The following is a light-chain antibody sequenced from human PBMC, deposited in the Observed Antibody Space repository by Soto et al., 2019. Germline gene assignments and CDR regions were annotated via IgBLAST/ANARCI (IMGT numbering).Light chain of an antibody. J-gene: IGLJ1*01. CDR2: DVS. Sequence: QSALTQPASVSGSPGQSINISCTGTSSDVGGYNYVSWYQQHPGKAPKLMIYDVSNRPSGVSNRFSGSKSGSTASLTISGLQDEDEADYYCSSYTSLRTLVFGTGTKVTVL. V-gene: IGLV2-14*01. CDR1: SSDVGGYNY. CDR3: SSYTSLRTLV.